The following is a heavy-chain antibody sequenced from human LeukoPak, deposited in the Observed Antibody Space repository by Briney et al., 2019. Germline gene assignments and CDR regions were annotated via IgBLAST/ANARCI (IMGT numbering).Heavy chain of an antibody. Sequence: PGGSLRLSCAASGFTFSSYDMHWVRQATGKGLEWVSAIGTAGDTYYPGSVKGRFTSSRENAKNSLYLQMNSLRAGDTAVYYCAREGRIAAAGTTLYGMDVWGQGTTVTVSS. D-gene: IGHD6-13*01. CDR2: IGTAGDT. CDR3: AREGRIAAAGTTLYGMDV. CDR1: GFTFSSYD. J-gene: IGHJ6*02. V-gene: IGHV3-13*01.